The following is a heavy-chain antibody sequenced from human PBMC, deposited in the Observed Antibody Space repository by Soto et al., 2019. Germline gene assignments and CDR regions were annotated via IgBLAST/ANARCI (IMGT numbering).Heavy chain of an antibody. CDR3: ARDSYYYDSSGYDAFDI. CDR2: IIPIFGTA. D-gene: IGHD3-22*01. J-gene: IGHJ3*02. CDR1: GGTFSSYA. V-gene: IGHV1-69*13. Sequence: SVKVSCKASGGTFSSYAISWVRQAPGQGLEWMGGIIPIFGTANYAQKFQGRVTITADESTSTAYMELSSLRSEDTAVYYCARDSYYYDSSGYDAFDIWGQGTMVTVSS.